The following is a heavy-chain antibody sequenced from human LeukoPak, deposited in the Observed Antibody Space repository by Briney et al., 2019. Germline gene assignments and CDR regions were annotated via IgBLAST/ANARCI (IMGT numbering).Heavy chain of an antibody. V-gene: IGHV3-21*01. CDR2: ISSSSSYI. J-gene: IGHJ3*02. Sequence: GGSLRLSCAASGFTFSSYSMNWVRQAPGKGLEWVSSISSSSSYIYYADSVKGRFTISRDNAKNSLYLQMNSLRAEDTAVYYCAAPILSGTFDIWGQGTMVTVSS. CDR1: GFTFSSYS. D-gene: IGHD2-15*01. CDR3: AAPILSGTFDI.